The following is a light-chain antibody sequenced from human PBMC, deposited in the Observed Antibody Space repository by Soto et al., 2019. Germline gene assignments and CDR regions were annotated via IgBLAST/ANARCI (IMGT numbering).Light chain of an antibody. Sequence: DIQMTQSPSTLSASVGDRVTITCRASQSISSWLAWYQQKPGQPPKLLIYWASTRESGVPDRLSGSGSGTDFTLTISSLQAEDVAVYYCQQYYSAPITFGQGTRLEIK. J-gene: IGKJ5*01. V-gene: IGKV1-5*03. CDR1: QSISSW. CDR3: QQYYSAPIT. CDR2: WAS.